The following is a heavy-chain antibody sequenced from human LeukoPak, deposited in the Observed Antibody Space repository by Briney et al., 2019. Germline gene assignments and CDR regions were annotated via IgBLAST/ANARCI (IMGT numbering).Heavy chain of an antibody. CDR1: GYTFTGYY. D-gene: IGHD5-24*01. CDR2: INPNSGGT. V-gene: IGHV1-2*02. CDR3: ARDKRWLQFPFDY. Sequence: ASVKVSCKASGYTFTGYYMHWVRQALGQGLEWMGWINPNSGGTNYAQKFQGRVTMTRDTSISTAYMELSRLRSDDTAVYYCARDKRWLQFPFDYWGQGTLVTVSS. J-gene: IGHJ4*02.